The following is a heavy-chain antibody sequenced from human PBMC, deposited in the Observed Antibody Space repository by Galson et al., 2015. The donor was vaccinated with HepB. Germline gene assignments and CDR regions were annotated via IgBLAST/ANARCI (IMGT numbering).Heavy chain of an antibody. J-gene: IGHJ3*01. CDR3: ARMFDALDL. CDR2: ISPFNGNT. D-gene: IGHD3-10*02. Sequence: SVKVSCKGSGYSFTTQGISWVRQAPGQGLEWLGWISPFNGNTHYGQKFQDRVTMTTDTSTSTAYMELRSLRFDDTAVYYCARMFDALDLWGQGTLVTVSS. CDR1: GYSFTTQG. V-gene: IGHV1-18*01.